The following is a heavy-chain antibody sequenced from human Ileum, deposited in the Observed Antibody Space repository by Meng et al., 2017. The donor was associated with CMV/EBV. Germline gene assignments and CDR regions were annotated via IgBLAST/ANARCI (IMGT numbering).Heavy chain of an antibody. Sequence: SVKVSCKASGGTFSSYTVNWVRQVPGQGLEWMGRITPILAIANYAQKFQGRVTITADKSTSTAYVELSSLRSEDTAVYYCARAVGGSYYFYGMDVWGQGTTVTVSS. CDR1: GGTFSSYT. J-gene: IGHJ6*02. D-gene: IGHD6-19*01. CDR3: ARAVGGSYYFYGMDV. CDR2: ITPILAIA. V-gene: IGHV1-69*02.